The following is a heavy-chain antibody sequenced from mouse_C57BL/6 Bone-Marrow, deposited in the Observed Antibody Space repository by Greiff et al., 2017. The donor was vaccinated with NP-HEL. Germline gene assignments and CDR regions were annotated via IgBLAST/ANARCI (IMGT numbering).Heavy chain of an antibody. CDR3: ARSRVTTVAYYFDY. CDR1: GYAFSSSW. D-gene: IGHD1-1*01. V-gene: IGHV1-82*01. J-gene: IGHJ2*01. CDR2: IYPGDGDT. Sequence: QVQLKQSGPELVKPGASVKISCKASGYAFSSSWMNWVKQRPGKGLEWIGRIYPGDGDTNYNGKFKGKATLTADKSSSTAYMQLSSLTSEDSAVYCCARSRVTTVAYYFDYWGQGTTLTVSS.